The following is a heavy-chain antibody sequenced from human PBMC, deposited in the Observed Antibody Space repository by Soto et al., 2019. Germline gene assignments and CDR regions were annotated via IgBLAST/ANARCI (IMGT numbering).Heavy chain of an antibody. D-gene: IGHD6-6*01. CDR3: ARVRSSRVAFDI. V-gene: IGHV4-61*01. CDR1: GGSVSSGSYY. J-gene: IGHJ3*02. CDR2: IYYSGST. Sequence: SETLSLTCTISGGSVSSGSYYWSWIRQPPGKGLEWIGYIYYSGSTNYNPSLKSRVTISVDTSKNQFSLKLSSVTAADTAVYYCARVRSSRVAFDIWGQGTMVTVSS.